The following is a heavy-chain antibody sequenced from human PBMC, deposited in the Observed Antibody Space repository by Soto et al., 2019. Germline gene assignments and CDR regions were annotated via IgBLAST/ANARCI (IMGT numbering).Heavy chain of an antibody. V-gene: IGHV2-26*01. CDR3: ARMGVYDSSALKPNYAFDI. CDR2: IFSNDEK. J-gene: IGHJ3*02. D-gene: IGHD3-22*01. CDR1: GFSLSNARMG. Sequence: QVTLKESGPVLVKPTETLTLTCTVSGFSLSNARMGVSWIRQPPGKALEWLAHIFSNDEKSYSSSLKSRLTISKDTSKSQVVLTMTNMDPVDTATYYCARMGVYDSSALKPNYAFDIWGQGTMVTVSS.